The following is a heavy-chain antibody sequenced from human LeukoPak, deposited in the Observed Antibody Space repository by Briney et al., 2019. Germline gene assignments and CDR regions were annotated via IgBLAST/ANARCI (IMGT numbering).Heavy chain of an antibody. V-gene: IGHV1-69*13. Sequence: ASVKVSCKASGGTFSSYAISWVRQAPGQGLEWMGGIIPIFGTANYAQKFQGRVTITADGSTSTAYMELSSLRSEDTAVYYCARSKDIVVVVAASFDYWGQGTLVTVSS. J-gene: IGHJ4*02. D-gene: IGHD2-15*01. CDR1: GGTFSSYA. CDR2: IIPIFGTA. CDR3: ARSKDIVVVVAASFDY.